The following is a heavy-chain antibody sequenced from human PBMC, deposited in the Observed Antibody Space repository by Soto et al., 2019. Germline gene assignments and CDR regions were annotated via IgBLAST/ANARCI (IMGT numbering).Heavy chain of an antibody. V-gene: IGHV4-59*01. J-gene: IGHJ4*02. CDR1: GGSISSYY. CDR3: ARVPYGDYVIDY. Sequence: SETLSLTCTVSGGSISSYYWSWIRQPPGKGLEWIGYIYYSGSTNYNPSLKSRVTISVDTSKNQFSLKLSSVTAADTAVYYCARVPYGDYVIDYWGQGTLVTVSS. D-gene: IGHD4-17*01. CDR2: IYYSGST.